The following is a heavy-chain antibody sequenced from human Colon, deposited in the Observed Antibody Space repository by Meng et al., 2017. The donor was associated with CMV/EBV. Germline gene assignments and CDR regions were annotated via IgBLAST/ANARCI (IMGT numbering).Heavy chain of an antibody. J-gene: IGHJ4*02. CDR1: GFTLSAYA. V-gene: IGHV3-23*01. CDR2: ISGTGGNT. D-gene: IGHD3-22*01. CDR3: AKADYYDGSGYDFDY. Sequence: SGFTLSAYARSWVRQAPGKGLEWVSSISGTGGNTYYADSVKGRFTISRDDSHNTLFLHMNSLRAEDTAVYYCAKADYYDGSGYDFDYWGQGTLVTVSS.